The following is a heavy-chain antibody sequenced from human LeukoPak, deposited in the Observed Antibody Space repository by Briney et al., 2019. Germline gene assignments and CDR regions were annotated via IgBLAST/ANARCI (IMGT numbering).Heavy chain of an antibody. CDR3: AKSYYYDSSGVPDY. D-gene: IGHD3-22*01. Sequence: PGGSLRLSCAAPGFTFSSYAMSWVRQAPGKGLEWVSAISGSGGSTYYADSVKGRFTISRDNSKNTLYLQMNSLRAEDTAVYYCAKSYYYDSSGVPDYWGQGTLVTVSS. J-gene: IGHJ4*02. CDR1: GFTFSSYA. V-gene: IGHV3-23*01. CDR2: ISGSGGST.